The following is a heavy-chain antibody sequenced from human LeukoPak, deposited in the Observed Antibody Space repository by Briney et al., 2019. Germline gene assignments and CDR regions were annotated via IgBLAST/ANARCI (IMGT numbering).Heavy chain of an antibody. J-gene: IGHJ4*02. V-gene: IGHV3-66*02. CDR3: AARNFDY. CDR1: GFTFSSYS. CDR2: VYSGGST. Sequence: GGSLRLSCAASGFTFSSYSVNWVRQAPGKGLEWVSVVYSGGSTYYADSVKGRFTISRDNSKNTLYLQMNSLRAEDTAVYYCAARNFDYWGQGTLVTVSS.